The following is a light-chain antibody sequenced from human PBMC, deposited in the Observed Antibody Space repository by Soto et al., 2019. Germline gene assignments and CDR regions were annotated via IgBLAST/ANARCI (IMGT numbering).Light chain of an antibody. CDR1: SSDVGAYNY. J-gene: IGLJ2*01. CDR3: SSYASSSTVV. Sequence: QSALTQPASVSGSPGQSITISCTGTSSDVGAYNYVSWYQHHPGKAPKLLIYDVSHRPSGVSNRFSGSKSGNTASLTISGVQAEDEADYYVSSYASSSTVVFGGGTKLTVL. CDR2: DVS. V-gene: IGLV2-14*03.